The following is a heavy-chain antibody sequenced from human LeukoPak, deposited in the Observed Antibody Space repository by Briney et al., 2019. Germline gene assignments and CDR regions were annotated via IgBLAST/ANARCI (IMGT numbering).Heavy chain of an antibody. CDR1: GFTFSTYA. V-gene: IGHV3-33*06. D-gene: IGHD6-25*01. Sequence: GRSLRLSCAASGFTFSTYATHWVRQTPGKGLEWVAFIWPDGSKKYYADSVKGRFAISRENSKNTVYLQMNDLRPEDTALYFCAKISSSAESNFDYWGQGTLLTVSS. CDR3: AKISSSAESNFDY. CDR2: IWPDGSKK. J-gene: IGHJ4*02.